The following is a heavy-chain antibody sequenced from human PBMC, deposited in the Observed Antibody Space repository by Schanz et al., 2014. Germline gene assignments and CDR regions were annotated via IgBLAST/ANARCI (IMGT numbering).Heavy chain of an antibody. J-gene: IGHJ6*02. CDR3: ARDNDMLIGNVHGDDYYYAMDV. V-gene: IGHV4-59*01. D-gene: IGHD1-1*01. Sequence: QLQLQESGPGLVKPSETLSLTCTVSGGSISSYYWSWIRQPPGKGLEWIGYIYYSGDTNYNPSLKSRVTISVDTSKNQFSLNLISVTAADTAVYYCARDNDMLIGNVHGDDYYYAMDVWGPGTTVTVSS. CDR2: IYYSGDT. CDR1: GGSISSYY.